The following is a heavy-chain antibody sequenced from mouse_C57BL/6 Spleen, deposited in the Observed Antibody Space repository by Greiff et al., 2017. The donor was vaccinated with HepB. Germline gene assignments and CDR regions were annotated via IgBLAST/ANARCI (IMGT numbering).Heavy chain of an antibody. D-gene: IGHD1-1*01. CDR2: IYPGSGST. CDR3: ARSGSSHWYFDV. V-gene: IGHV1-55*01. CDR1: GYTFTSYW. Sequence: VKLVESGAELVKPGASVKMSCKASGYTFTSYWITWVKQRPGQGLEWIGDIYPGSGSTNYNEKFKSKATLTVDTSSSTAYMQLSSLTSEDSAVYYCARSGSSHWYFDVWGTGTTVTVSS. J-gene: IGHJ1*03.